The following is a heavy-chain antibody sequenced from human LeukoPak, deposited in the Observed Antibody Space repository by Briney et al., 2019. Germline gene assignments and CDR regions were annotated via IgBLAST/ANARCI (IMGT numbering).Heavy chain of an antibody. CDR1: GFTFSSYS. CDR2: ISSSSSYI. J-gene: IGHJ4*02. V-gene: IGHV3-21*01. D-gene: IGHD5-12*01. Sequence: PGGSLRLSCAASGFTFSSYSMNWVRQAPGKGLEWVSSISSSSSYIYYADSVKGRFTTSRDNAKNSLYLQMNSLRAEDTAVYYCARDRGYDYYFDYWGQGTLVTVSS. CDR3: ARDRGYDYYFDY.